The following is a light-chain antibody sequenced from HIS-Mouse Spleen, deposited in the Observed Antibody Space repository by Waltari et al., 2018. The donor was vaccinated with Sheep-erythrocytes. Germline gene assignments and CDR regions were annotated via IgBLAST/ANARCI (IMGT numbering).Light chain of an antibody. CDR1: QGIRND. CDR2: AAS. CDR3: LQDYNYPYT. J-gene: IGKJ2*01. Sequence: VGDRVTNTCRASQGIRNDLGWYQQKPGKAPKLLIYAASSLQSGVPSRFSGSGSGTDFTLTISSLQPEDFATYYCLQDYNYPYTFGQGTKLEIK. V-gene: IGKV1-6*01.